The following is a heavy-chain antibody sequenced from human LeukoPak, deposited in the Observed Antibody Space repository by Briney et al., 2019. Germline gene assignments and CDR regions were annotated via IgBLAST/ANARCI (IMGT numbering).Heavy chain of an antibody. Sequence: PSETLSLTCTVSGGSISSSSYYWGWIRQPPGKGLEWIGYIYYSGSTKYNPSLKSRVTISVDTSKNQFSLKLSSVTAADTAVYYCAREEIAAAGLDYWGQGTLVTVSS. J-gene: IGHJ4*02. D-gene: IGHD6-13*01. V-gene: IGHV4-61*01. CDR2: IYYSGST. CDR3: AREEIAAAGLDY. CDR1: GGSISSSSYY.